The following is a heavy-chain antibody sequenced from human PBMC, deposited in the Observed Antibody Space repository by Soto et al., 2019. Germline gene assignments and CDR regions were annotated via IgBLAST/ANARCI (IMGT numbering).Heavy chain of an antibody. V-gene: IGHV3-9*01. D-gene: IGHD6-13*01. CDR1: GFTFDDYA. Sequence: EVQLVESGGGLVQPGRSLRLSCAASGFTFDDYAMHWVRQAPGKGLEWVSGISWNSGSIGYADSVKGRFTISRDNAKNSLYLQMNRLRAEDTALYYCDKDIDMDSSSWFDYWGQGTLVTVSS. CDR2: ISWNSGSI. CDR3: DKDIDMDSSSWFDY. J-gene: IGHJ4*02.